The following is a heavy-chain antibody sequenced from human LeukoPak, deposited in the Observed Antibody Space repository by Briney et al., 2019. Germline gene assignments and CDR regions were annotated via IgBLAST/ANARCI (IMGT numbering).Heavy chain of an antibody. D-gene: IGHD3-22*01. J-gene: IGHJ4*02. V-gene: IGHV4-59*08. Sequence: SETLSLTCTVSGGSISSYYWSWIRQPPGKGLEWIGYIYYSGSTNYNPSLKSRVTISVDTSKNQFSLKLSSVTAADTAVYYCASERYYYDSSGYRFDYWGQGTLVTVSS. CDR1: GGSISSYY. CDR2: IYYSGST. CDR3: ASERYYYDSSGYRFDY.